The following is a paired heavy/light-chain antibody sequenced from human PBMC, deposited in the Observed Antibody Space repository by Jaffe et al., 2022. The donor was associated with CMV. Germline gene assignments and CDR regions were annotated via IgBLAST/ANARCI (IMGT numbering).Heavy chain of an antibody. CDR2: IYPGDSET. CDR1: GDSFINYW. V-gene: IGHV5-51*01. CDR3: ARRSSFCPIGVCYFDY. D-gene: IGHD2-8*01. J-gene: IGHJ4*02. Sequence: EVQLVQSGAEVKKPGESLKISCKGSGDSFINYWIGWVRQMPGKGLEWVGSIYPGDSETRYSPSFQGQVTISADKSTSTAYLQWSSLKASDTAIYYCARRSSFCPIGVCYFDYWGQGSLVTVSS.
Light chain of an antibody. CDR1: SSNIGAGYG. CDR3: QSYDTSLSGSV. V-gene: IGLV1-40*01. Sequence: QSVLTQPPSVSGAPGQRVTISCTGSSSNIGAGYGVHWYQQLPGTAPKLLIYGNTNRPSGVPDRFSGSKSGTSASLAITGLQAEDEADYYCQSYDTSLSGSVFGGATKLTVL. J-gene: IGLJ3*02. CDR2: GNT.